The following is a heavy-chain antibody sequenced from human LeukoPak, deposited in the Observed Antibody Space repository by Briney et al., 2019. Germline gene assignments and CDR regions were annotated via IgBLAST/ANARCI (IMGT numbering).Heavy chain of an antibody. V-gene: IGHV4-34*01. D-gene: IGHD4-17*01. CDR2: VNHRGVT. Sequence: SETLSLTCEVSGGSLIGFHWNWICQSPTKGLEWIGEVNHRGVTNYNPSLKSRVTISLDTSKSQFSLNLRSMTAADTAVYYCARDPSTVIGVSYYFDFWGQGTQVTVSS. CDR1: GGSLIGFH. CDR3: ARDPSTVIGVSYYFDF. J-gene: IGHJ4*02.